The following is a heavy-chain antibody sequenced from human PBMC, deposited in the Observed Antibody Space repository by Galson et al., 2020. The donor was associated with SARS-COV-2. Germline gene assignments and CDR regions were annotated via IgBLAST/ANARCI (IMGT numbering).Heavy chain of an antibody. V-gene: IGHV1-69*13. CDR3: ARGNYVVPAAMGAYYYYGMDV. CDR1: GGTFSSYA. Sequence: SVKVSCKASGGTFSSYAMSWVRQAPGQGLEWMGGIIPIFGTANYAQKFQGRVTITADESTSTAYMELSSLRSEDTAVYYCARGNYVVPAAMGAYYYYGMDVWGQGTTVTVSS. CDR2: IIPIFGTA. J-gene: IGHJ6*02. D-gene: IGHD2-2*01.